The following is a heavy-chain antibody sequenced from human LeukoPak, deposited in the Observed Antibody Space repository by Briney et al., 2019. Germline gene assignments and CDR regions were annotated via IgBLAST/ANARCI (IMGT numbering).Heavy chain of an antibody. V-gene: IGHV3-23*01. CDR3: ARSWRSGSYSDY. D-gene: IGHD3-10*01. Sequence: PGGSLRLSCAASGFTFSSYAMSWVRQAPGKGLEWVSAISGSGGSTYYADSVKGRFTISRDNSKNSLYLQMNSLRAEDTAVYYCARSWRSGSYSDYWGQGTLVTVSS. J-gene: IGHJ4*02. CDR2: ISGSGGST. CDR1: GFTFSSYA.